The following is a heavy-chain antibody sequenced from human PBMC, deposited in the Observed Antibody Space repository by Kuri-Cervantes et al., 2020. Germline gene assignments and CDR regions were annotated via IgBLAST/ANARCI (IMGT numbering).Heavy chain of an antibody. Sequence: GESLKISCAASGFTFSSYSMNWVRQASGKGLEWVGRIRSKANSYATAYAASVKGRFTISRDDSKNTAYLQMNSLKTEDTAVYYCTGLNDYWGQGTLVTVSS. CDR1: GFTFSSYS. CDR3: TGLNDY. CDR2: IRSKANSYAT. J-gene: IGHJ4*02. V-gene: IGHV3-73*01.